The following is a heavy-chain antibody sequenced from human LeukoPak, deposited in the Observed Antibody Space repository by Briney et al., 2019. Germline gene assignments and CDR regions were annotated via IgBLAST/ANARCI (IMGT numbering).Heavy chain of an antibody. D-gene: IGHD6-19*01. CDR3: AREYSGWYFYY. J-gene: IGHJ4*02. Sequence: SETLSLTCTVSGYSISSGYYWGWIRQPPGKGLEWIGRIYTSGSTNYNPSLKSRVTMSVDTSKNQFSLKLSSVTAADTAVYYCAREYSGWYFYYWGQGTLVTVSS. CDR2: IYTSGST. V-gene: IGHV4-38-2*02. CDR1: GYSISSGYY.